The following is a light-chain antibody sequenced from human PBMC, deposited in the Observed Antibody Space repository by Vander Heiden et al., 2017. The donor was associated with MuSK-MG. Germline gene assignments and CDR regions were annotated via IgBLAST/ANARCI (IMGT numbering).Light chain of an antibody. V-gene: IGKV1-39*01. CDR2: TAS. CDR1: RDISNY. Sequence: DVQMTQSPSSLSASVGDTVTITCRASRDISNYVNWYQLKEGKAPKVLIYTASRLQNGVPLRFSGSGSGTDFVLTIRSLQPEDVATYFCEQSDTYPCTFGGRTKVDLK. CDR3: EQSDTYPCT. J-gene: IGKJ4*01.